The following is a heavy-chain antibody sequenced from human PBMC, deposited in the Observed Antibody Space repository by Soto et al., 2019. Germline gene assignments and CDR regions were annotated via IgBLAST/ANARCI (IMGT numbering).Heavy chain of an antibody. J-gene: IGHJ4*02. D-gene: IGHD5-18*01. V-gene: IGHV4-30-2*01. CDR2: IYHSGST. Sequence: SETLSLTCAVSGGSISSGGYSWSWIRQPPGKGLEWIGYIYHSGSTYYNPSLKSRVTISVDRSKNQFSLKLSSVTAADTAVYYCARVRGYSYGSPFDYWGQGTLVTVSS. CDR3: ARVRGYSYGSPFDY. CDR1: GGSISSGGYS.